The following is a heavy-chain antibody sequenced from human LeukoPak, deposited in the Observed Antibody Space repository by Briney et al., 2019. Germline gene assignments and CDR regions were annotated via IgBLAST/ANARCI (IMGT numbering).Heavy chain of an antibody. CDR2: IYYSGST. J-gene: IGHJ4*02. V-gene: IGHV4-59*01. D-gene: IGHD1-26*01. Sequence: PSETLSLTCTVSGGSISSYYWSWIRQPPGKGLEWIGYIYYSGSTSYNPSLKSRVTISVDTSKNQFSLKLSSVTAAGTAVYYCARGYSGSYGRFDYWGQGTLVTVSS. CDR3: ARGYSGSYGRFDY. CDR1: GGSISSYY.